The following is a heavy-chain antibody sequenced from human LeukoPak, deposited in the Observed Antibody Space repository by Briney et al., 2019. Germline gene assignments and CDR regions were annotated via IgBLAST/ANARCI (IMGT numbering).Heavy chain of an antibody. D-gene: IGHD4-17*01. J-gene: IGHJ4*02. CDR3: ARQLPYGDFLFDY. CDR1: GYTFTSYA. Sequence: ASVKVSRKASGYTFTSYAMHWVRQAPGQRLEWMGWINAGNGNTKYSQKFQGRVTITRDTSASTAYMELSSLRSEDTAVYYCARQLPYGDFLFDYWGQGTLVTVSS. V-gene: IGHV1-3*01. CDR2: INAGNGNT.